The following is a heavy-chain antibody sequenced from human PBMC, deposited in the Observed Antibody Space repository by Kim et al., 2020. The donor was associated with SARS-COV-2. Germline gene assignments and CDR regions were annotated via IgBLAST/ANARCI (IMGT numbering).Heavy chain of an antibody. D-gene: IGHD3-9*01. Sequence: YADSGRGRLPISRGNARNTAYLQMNRLRAGDTAVYYCARVDVDRDWSLDYWGQGTLVTVSS. V-gene: IGHV3-74*01. J-gene: IGHJ4*02. CDR3: ARVDVDRDWSLDY.